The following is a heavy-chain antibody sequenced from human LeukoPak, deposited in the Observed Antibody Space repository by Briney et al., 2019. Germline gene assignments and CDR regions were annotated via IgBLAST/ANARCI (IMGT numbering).Heavy chain of an antibody. CDR3: ARGLDALPAAMQ. J-gene: IGHJ4*02. CDR2: ISSSSSYI. V-gene: IGHV3-21*01. D-gene: IGHD2-2*01. CDR1: GITFSSSA. Sequence: PGGSLRLSCAASGITFSSSAMNWVRQAPGKGLEWVSSISSSSSYIYYADSVKGRFTISRDNAKNSLYLQMNSLRAEDTAVYYCARGLDALPAAMQWGQGTLVTVSS.